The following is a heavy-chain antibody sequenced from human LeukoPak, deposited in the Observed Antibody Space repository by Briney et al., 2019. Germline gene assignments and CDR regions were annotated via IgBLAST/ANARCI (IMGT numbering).Heavy chain of an antibody. CDR3: ARLSLPANYYYYYYMDV. Sequence: PSQTLSLTCTVSGDSLNSGYSYWNWIRQPAGKGLEWIGRIYTSVSTNYNPSLKSRVTISVDTSKNQFSLKLSSVTAADTAVYYCARLSLPANYYYYYYMDVWGKGTTVTVSS. J-gene: IGHJ6*03. V-gene: IGHV4-61*02. CDR2: IYTSVST. CDR1: GDSLNSGYSY. D-gene: IGHD1-26*01.